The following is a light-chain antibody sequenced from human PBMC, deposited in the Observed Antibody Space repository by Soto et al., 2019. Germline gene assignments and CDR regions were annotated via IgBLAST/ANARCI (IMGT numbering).Light chain of an antibody. J-gene: IGKJ1*01. CDR2: GAS. V-gene: IGKV3-11*01. CDR1: QSVTSNH. CDR3: QQRSNWPPT. Sequence: EIVLTQSPGTLSLSPGERATLSCKASQSVTSNHLVWYQQRPGQAPRLLIGGASRRATGIPARFSGSGSGTDFTLTISSLEPEDFAVYYCQQRSNWPPTFGQGTKVDIK.